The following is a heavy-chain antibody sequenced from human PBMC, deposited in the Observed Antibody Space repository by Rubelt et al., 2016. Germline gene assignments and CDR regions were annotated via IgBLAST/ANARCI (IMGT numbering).Heavy chain of an antibody. D-gene: IGHD3-3*01. CDR1: GYTFTSYG. CDR3: ARSPRYDFEDNWFDP. V-gene: IGHV1-18*01. Sequence: QVQRVQSGAEVKKPGASVKVSCKASGYTFTSYGISWVRQAPGQGLEWMGCISAYNGNTNYAQKLQGRVTMTTDTSTSTAYMELRSLRSDDTAVYYCARSPRYDFEDNWFDPWGQGTLATVSS. J-gene: IGHJ5*02. CDR2: ISAYNGNT.